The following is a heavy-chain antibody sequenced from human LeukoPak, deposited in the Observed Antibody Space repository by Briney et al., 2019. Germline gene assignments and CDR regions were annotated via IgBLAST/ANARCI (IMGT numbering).Heavy chain of an antibody. Sequence: GASVTVSFKSSGYTFTNYGISWVRQAPGQGREWMGWISAYNGNTNYAQKLQGRVTITTDTSTSTAYMELRSLRSDDTAVYYCARGGPTVTTIDYWGQGTLVTVSS. J-gene: IGHJ4*02. CDR3: ARGGPTVTTIDY. V-gene: IGHV1-18*01. D-gene: IGHD4-17*01. CDR1: GYTFTNYG. CDR2: ISAYNGNT.